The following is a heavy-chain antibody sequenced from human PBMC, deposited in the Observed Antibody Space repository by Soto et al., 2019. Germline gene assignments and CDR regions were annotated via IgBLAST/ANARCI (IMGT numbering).Heavy chain of an antibody. CDR3: ARVEAVAGLYNYHGLDV. CDR2: IVPIFGTT. V-gene: IGHV1-69*12. Sequence: QVQLVQSGAEVKKPGSSVKVSCKVSGGTFSNYAIDWVRLAPGHGLEWMGGIVPIFGTTYYTQKFQGRATIIADDSTTTAYLEMSSLRSEGTAIYYCARVEAVAGLYNYHGLDVWGQGTAVTLSS. CDR1: GGTFSNYA. J-gene: IGHJ6*02. D-gene: IGHD6-19*01.